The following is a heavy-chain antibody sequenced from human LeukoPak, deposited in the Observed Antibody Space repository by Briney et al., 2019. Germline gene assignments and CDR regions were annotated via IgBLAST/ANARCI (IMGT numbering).Heavy chain of an antibody. Sequence: SVKVSCKASGGTFSSYAISWVRQAPGQGLEWMGGIIPIFGTANYAQKFQGRVTITTDESTSTAYMELSCLRSEDTAVYYCARGLHCSSTSCYLSLDYWGQGTLVTVSS. V-gene: IGHV1-69*05. D-gene: IGHD2-2*01. CDR2: IIPIFGTA. CDR1: GGTFSSYA. CDR3: ARGLHCSSTSCYLSLDY. J-gene: IGHJ4*02.